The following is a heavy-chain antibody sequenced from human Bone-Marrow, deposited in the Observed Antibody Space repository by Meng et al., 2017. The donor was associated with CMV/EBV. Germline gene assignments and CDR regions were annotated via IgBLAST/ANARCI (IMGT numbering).Heavy chain of an antibody. J-gene: IGHJ4*02. CDR3: ARDQASPYSGSAPDVDY. Sequence: GESLKISCAASGFTFSNYGMSWVRQAPGKGLEWVSSISSSGTYIYYADSLKGRFTISRDNAKNSLYLQMNSLRADDTAVYYCARDQASPYSGSAPDVDYWGQGTRVTGSS. V-gene: IGHV3-21*01. D-gene: IGHD6-19*01. CDR2: ISSSGTYI. CDR1: GFTFSNYG.